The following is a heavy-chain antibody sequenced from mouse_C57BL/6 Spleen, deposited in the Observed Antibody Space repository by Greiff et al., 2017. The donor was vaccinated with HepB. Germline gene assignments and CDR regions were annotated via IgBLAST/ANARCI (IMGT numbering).Heavy chain of an antibody. V-gene: IGHV5-4*01. Sequence: EVQLVESGGGLVKPGGSLKLSCAASGFTFSSYAMSWVRQTPEKRLEWVATISDGGSYTYYPANVKGRFTISRDNAKNNLYLQMSHLKSEDTAMYYCARDWYFDVWGTGTTVTVSS. CDR2: ISDGGSYT. CDR1: GFTFSSYA. CDR3: ARDWYFDV. J-gene: IGHJ1*03.